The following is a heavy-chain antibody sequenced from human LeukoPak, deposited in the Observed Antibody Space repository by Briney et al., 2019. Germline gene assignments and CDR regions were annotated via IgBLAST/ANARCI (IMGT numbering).Heavy chain of an antibody. CDR1: GFTFSSYG. J-gene: IGHJ4*02. Sequence: PGGSLRLSCAASGFTFSSYGMHWVRQAPGKGLEWVAVISYDGSNKYYADSVKGRFTISRDNSKNTLYLQMNSLRAEDTAVYYCAKKEYYGSGSSIDYWGQGTLVTVSS. V-gene: IGHV3-30*18. CDR3: AKKEYYGSGSSIDY. CDR2: ISYDGSNK. D-gene: IGHD3-10*01.